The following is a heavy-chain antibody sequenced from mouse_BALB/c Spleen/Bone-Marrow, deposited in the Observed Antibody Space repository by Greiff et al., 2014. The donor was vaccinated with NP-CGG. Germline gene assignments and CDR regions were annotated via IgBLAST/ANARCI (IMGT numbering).Heavy chain of an antibody. CDR2: IWSGGST. J-gene: IGHJ1*01. CDR3: ASDGYYWYFDV. Sequence: VKLMESGPGLVQPSQSLSITCTVSGFSLTSYGVHWVRQSPGKGLEWLGVIWSGGSTDYNAAFISRLRISKDNSKSQVFFKMNSLQANDTAIYYCASDGYYWYFDVWGAGTTVTVSS. D-gene: IGHD2-3*01. CDR1: GFSLTSYG. V-gene: IGHV2-2*02.